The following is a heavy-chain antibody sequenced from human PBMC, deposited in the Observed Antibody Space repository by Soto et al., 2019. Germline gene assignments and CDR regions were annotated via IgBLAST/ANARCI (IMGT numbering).Heavy chain of an antibody. J-gene: IGHJ4*02. CDR2: IYYSGST. CDR1: GGSISSSSYY. CDR3: ASIPRPSVLRYFDWPERN. Sequence: SETLSLTCTVSGGSISSSSYYWGWIRQPPGKGLEWIGSIYYSGSTYYNPSLKSRVTISVDTSKNQFSLKLSSVTAADTAVYYCASIPRPSVLRYFDWPERNWGQGTLVTVSS. V-gene: IGHV4-39*01. D-gene: IGHD3-9*01.